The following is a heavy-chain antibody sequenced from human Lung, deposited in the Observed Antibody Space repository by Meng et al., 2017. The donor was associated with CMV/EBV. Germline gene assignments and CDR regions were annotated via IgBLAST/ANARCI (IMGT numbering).Heavy chain of an antibody. V-gene: IGHV3-72*01. Sequence: GESLKISCAASGFTFSDYYMDWVRQAPGKGLEWVGRTRNKASSYSTAYAASVKGRFTISRDDSTNSLYLQMNSVKVEDTALYYRGGPGTTTRYCDGGGQGTXVTVSS. D-gene: IGHD1/OR15-1a*01. CDR2: TRNKASSYST. J-gene: IGHJ4*02. CDR3: GGPGTTTRYCDG. CDR1: GFTFSDYY.